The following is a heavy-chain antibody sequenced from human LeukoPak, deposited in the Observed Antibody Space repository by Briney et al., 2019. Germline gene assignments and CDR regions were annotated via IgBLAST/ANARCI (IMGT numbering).Heavy chain of an antibody. CDR2: IYYSGST. Sequence: ASETLSLTCTVSGGSISNYYWSWIRQPPGKGLEWIGYIYYSGSTNYNPSLRSRVTISVDTSKNQFSLNLSSVTAADTAIYYCARETYYYDSNGYYPYYFDYWGQGTLVTVSS. CDR3: ARETYYYDSNGYYPYYFDY. V-gene: IGHV4-59*01. D-gene: IGHD3-22*01. CDR1: GGSISNYY. J-gene: IGHJ4*02.